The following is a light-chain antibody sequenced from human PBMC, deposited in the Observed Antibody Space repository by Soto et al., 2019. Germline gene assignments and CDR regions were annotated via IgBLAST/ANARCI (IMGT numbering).Light chain of an antibody. CDR2: AAS. V-gene: IGKV1-39*01. J-gene: IGKJ4*01. CDR1: QSITTY. Sequence: DIHMTHSPSSLSASVGDRVTITCRASQSITTYLNWYRQKPGKAPKLLIYAASSLQSGVPSRFSGSGSEKEFTLSISSLQPEDFATYFCQQIYRALLTFGGGIKVE. CDR3: QQIYRALLT.